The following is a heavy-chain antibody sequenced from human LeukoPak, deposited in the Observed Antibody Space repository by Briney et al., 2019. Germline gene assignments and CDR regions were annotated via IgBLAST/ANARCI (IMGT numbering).Heavy chain of an antibody. D-gene: IGHD3-22*01. J-gene: IGHJ6*02. Sequence: PSETLSLTCTVSGGSVSSGSYYWSWIRQPPGKGLEWIGYIYYSGSTNYNPSLKSRVTISVDTSKNQFSLKLSSVTAADTAVYYCARGTYYYDSSGYYLTGYYYYGMDVWGQGTTVTVSS. CDR2: IYYSGST. CDR3: ARGTYYYDSSGYYLTGYYYYGMDV. V-gene: IGHV4-61*01. CDR1: GGSVSSGSYY.